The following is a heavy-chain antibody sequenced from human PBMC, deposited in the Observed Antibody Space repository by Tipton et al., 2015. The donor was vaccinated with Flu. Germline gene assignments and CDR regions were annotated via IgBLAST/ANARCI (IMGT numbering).Heavy chain of an antibody. Sequence: TLSLTCAVYGGYFSGYYWSWIRQPPGKGLEWIGEINHSGSTNYNPSLKSRVTISVDTSKNQFSLKLSSVTAADTAVYYCARGQTTWHYWGQGTLVTVSS. CDR3: ARGQTTWHY. V-gene: IGHV4-34*01. CDR2: INHSGST. J-gene: IGHJ4*02. CDR1: GGYFSGYY. D-gene: IGHD2/OR15-2a*01.